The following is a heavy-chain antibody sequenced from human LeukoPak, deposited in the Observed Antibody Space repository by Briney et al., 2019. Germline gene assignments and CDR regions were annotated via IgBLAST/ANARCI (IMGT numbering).Heavy chain of an antibody. CDR2: IIPIFGTA. J-gene: IGHJ4*02. CDR1: GGTFSSYA. CDR3: AITGGQQLVGAYFDY. D-gene: IGHD6-13*01. V-gene: IGHV1-69*01. Sequence: SVKVSCKASGGTFSSYAISWVRQAPGQGLEWMGGIIPIFGTANYAQKFKGRVTITADESTSTAYMELSSLRSEDTAVYYCAITGGQQLVGAYFDYWGQGTLVTVSS.